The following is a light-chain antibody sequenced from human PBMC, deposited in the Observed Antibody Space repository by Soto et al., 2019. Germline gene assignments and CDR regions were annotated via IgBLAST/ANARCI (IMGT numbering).Light chain of an antibody. J-gene: IGKJ5*01. CDR3: QQSYSTPSIT. V-gene: IGKV1-39*01. CDR2: AAS. CDR1: QSISSY. Sequence: DIQMTQSPSSLSASVGDRVTITCRASQSISSYLNWYQQKPGKAPKLLIYAASSLQSGVPSRFSGSRSGTDFTLTISSLQPEDFATYYCQQSYSTPSITFGQGTRLEIK.